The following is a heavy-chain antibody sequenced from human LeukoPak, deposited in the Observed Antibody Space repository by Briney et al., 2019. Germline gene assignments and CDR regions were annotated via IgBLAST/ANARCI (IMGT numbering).Heavy chain of an antibody. CDR1: NVSISSGSHY. J-gene: IGHJ5*02. V-gene: IGHV4-61*02. Sequence: SETLSLTCTVSNVSISSGSHYWNWIRQPAGKGLEWIGRIYTSGNTNYNPSLKSRVTMSVDTSKNQFSLKLTSVTAADTAVYYCARGVCSSTSCYSNWFDPWGQGTLVTVSS. CDR2: IYTSGNT. D-gene: IGHD2-2*01. CDR3: ARGVCSSTSCYSNWFDP.